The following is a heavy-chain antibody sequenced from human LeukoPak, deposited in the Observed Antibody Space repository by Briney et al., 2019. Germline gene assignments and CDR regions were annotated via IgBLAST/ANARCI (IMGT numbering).Heavy chain of an antibody. J-gene: IGHJ3*02. Sequence: GGSLRLSCAASGFTFSSYVMSWVRQAPGKGLEWVSGISGSGGSTDYADSVKGRFTISRDNSKNTLYLQMNSLRAEDTAVYYCARGANYDSSGSGDDAFDIWGQGTMVTVSS. CDR1: GFTFSSYV. CDR3: ARGANYDSSGSGDDAFDI. D-gene: IGHD3-22*01. V-gene: IGHV3-23*01. CDR2: ISGSGGST.